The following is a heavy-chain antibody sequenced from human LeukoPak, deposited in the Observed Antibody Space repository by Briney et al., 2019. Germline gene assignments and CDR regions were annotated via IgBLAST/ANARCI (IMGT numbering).Heavy chain of an antibody. D-gene: IGHD1-26*01. Sequence: GGSLRLSCAASGFTFSSYAMHWVRQAPGKGLEWVAVISYDGSNKYYADSVKGRFTISRDNSKNTLYLQMNSLRAKDTAVYYCAREVVGATRDYGMDVWGQGTTVTVSS. CDR1: GFTFSSYA. CDR3: AREVVGATRDYGMDV. V-gene: IGHV3-30-3*01. CDR2: ISYDGSNK. J-gene: IGHJ6*02.